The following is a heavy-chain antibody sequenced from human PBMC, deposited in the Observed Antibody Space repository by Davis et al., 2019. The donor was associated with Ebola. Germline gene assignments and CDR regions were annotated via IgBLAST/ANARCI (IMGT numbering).Heavy chain of an antibody. V-gene: IGHV3-21*01. J-gene: IGHJ6*02. Sequence: PGGSLRLSCAASGFTFSSYSMNWVRQAPGKGLEWVSSISSSSSYIYYADSVKGRFTISRDNAKNSLYLQMNSLRAEDTAVYYCAKDAGDSSGSLRYYYYYYGMDVWGQGTTVTVSS. D-gene: IGHD3-22*01. CDR3: AKDAGDSSGSLRYYYYYYGMDV. CDR1: GFTFSSYS. CDR2: ISSSSSYI.